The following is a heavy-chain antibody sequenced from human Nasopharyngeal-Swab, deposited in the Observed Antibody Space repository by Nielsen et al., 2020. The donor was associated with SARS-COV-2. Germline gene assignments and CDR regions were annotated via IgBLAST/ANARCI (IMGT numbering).Heavy chain of an antibody. CDR1: GFTFGDYA. CDR3: TRDRVVVIPRWDYFDY. J-gene: IGHJ4*02. D-gene: IGHD2-15*01. V-gene: IGHV3-49*03. Sequence: GESLKISCAASGFTFGDYAMSWFRQAPGKGLEWVGFIRSKAYGGTTEYAASVKGRFTISRDDSKSIAYLQMNSLKTEDTAVYYCTRDRVVVIPRWDYFDYWGQGTLVTVSS. CDR2: IRSKAYGGTT.